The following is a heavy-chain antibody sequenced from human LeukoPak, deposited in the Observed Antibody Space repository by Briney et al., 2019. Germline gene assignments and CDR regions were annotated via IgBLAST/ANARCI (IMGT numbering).Heavy chain of an antibody. CDR2: ISWNSGSI. CDR3: ARTYYYDSSGYYYYFNY. Sequence: GRSLRLSCAASGFTFDDYAMHWVRQAPGKGLEWVSGISWNSGSIGYADSVKGRFTISRDNAKNSLYLQMNSLRAEDTALYYCARTYYYDSSGYYYYFNYWGQGTLVTVSS. J-gene: IGHJ4*02. V-gene: IGHV3-9*01. D-gene: IGHD3-22*01. CDR1: GFTFDDYA.